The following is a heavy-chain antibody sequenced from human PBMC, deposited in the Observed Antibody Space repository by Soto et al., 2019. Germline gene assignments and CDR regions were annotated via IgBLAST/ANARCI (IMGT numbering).Heavy chain of an antibody. CDR3: AQGKISTTGLND. CDR1: GFTFSSYA. Sequence: PGGSLRLSCAASGFTFSSYAMSWARQAPGKGLEWVSSISNSGGSTYHADSVKGRFTISRDDSEKTLYLQMNSLRVEDAAIYFCAQGKISTTGLNDWGQGTLVTVSS. CDR2: ISNSGGST. D-gene: IGHD1-1*01. V-gene: IGHV3-23*01. J-gene: IGHJ4*02.